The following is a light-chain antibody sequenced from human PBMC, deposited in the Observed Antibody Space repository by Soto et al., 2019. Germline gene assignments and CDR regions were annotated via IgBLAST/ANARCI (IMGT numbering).Light chain of an antibody. CDR3: LQYYNYPPT. J-gene: IGKJ4*01. V-gene: IGKV1-6*01. CDR2: AAS. CDR1: QGIRND. Sequence: AIQMTQSPSSLSASVGDRVTITCRASQGIRNDLGWYQQKPGKAPKLLIYAASSLQRGLPSRFSGSGSGTDFPITISSLQPEDFPTSYFLQYYNYPPTFGGGTTVASK.